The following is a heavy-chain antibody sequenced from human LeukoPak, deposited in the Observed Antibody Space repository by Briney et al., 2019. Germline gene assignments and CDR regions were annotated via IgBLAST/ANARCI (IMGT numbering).Heavy chain of an antibody. J-gene: IGHJ5*02. V-gene: IGHV3-23*01. Sequence: TGGSLRLSCAASGFTFSSYAVSWVRQAPGKGLEWVSAISGSGGSTYYADSVKGRFTISRDNSKNTLYLQMNSLRAEDTAVYYCAKDRYYYDSSGSNWFDPWGQGTLVTVSS. CDR3: AKDRYYYDSSGSNWFDP. CDR2: ISGSGGST. D-gene: IGHD3-22*01. CDR1: GFTFSSYA.